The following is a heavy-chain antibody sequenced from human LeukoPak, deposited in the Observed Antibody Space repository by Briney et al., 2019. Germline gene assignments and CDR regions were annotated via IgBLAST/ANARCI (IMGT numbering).Heavy chain of an antibody. V-gene: IGHV4-34*01. CDR3: GGYDFYYFES. CDR1: GGSFSGYY. CDR2: VYYSGSS. D-gene: IGHD3-3*01. J-gene: IGHJ4*02. Sequence: SETLSLTCAVYGGSFSGYYWGWIRQPPGKGLEWIGSVYYSGSSYYNPSLKSRVTISVDTSKNQFSLRLSSVIASDTAVYYCGGYDFYYFESWGQGTLVTVSS.